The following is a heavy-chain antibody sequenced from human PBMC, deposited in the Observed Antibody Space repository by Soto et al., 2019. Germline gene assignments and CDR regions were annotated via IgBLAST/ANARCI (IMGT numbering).Heavy chain of an antibody. J-gene: IGHJ6*02. CDR2: ISGSGGST. Sequence: EVQLLESGGGLVQPGGSLRLSCAASGFTFSSYAMSWVRQAPGKGLEWVSAISGSGGSTYYADSVKGRFTISRDNSKNTLYLQMNSLRAEATAVYYCAKDYYYDSSGYSSYYYYGMDVWGQGTTVTVSS. V-gene: IGHV3-23*01. D-gene: IGHD3-22*01. CDR3: AKDYYYDSSGYSSYYYYGMDV. CDR1: GFTFSSYA.